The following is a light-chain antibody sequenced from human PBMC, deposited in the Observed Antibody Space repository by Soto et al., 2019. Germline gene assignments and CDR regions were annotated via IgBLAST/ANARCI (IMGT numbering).Light chain of an antibody. CDR3: QQTYSTPIT. Sequence: IQMTQSPSSLSASVGDRVTITCRASQDVSNDLNWYHQKPGKAPYLLIYAASSLQSGVPSRFSGSGSGTDFTLSISSLQPEDFGTYYCQQTYSTPITFGQGTRLEN. CDR2: AAS. CDR1: QDVSND. V-gene: IGKV1-39*01. J-gene: IGKJ5*01.